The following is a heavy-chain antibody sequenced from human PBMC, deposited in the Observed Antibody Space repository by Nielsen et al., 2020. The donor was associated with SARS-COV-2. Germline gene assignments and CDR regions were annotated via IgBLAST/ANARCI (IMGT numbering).Heavy chain of an antibody. D-gene: IGHD3-3*01. Sequence: GGSLRLSCSASGFTFSRPWMDWVRHAPGQGLVWVSRINPSGSGTAYADSVKGRFAVSRDNAENTVVLQIHSLRVEDTAVYYCAGGADFWSGTQKYYMDVWGKGTTVTVSS. CDR2: INPSGSGT. V-gene: IGHV3-74*03. CDR3: AGGADFWSGTQKYYMDV. J-gene: IGHJ6*03. CDR1: GFTFSRPW.